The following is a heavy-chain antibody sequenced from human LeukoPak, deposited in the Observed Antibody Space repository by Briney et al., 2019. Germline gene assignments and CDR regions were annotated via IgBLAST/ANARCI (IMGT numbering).Heavy chain of an antibody. J-gene: IGHJ5*02. CDR1: GGSISSGGYY. CDR2: IYHSGST. D-gene: IGHD2-2*02. V-gene: IGHV4-30-2*01. CDR3: ARGVVPAAIRGNWFDP. Sequence: SETLSLTCTVSGGSISSGGYYWSWIRQPPGKGLEWIGYIYHSGSTYYNPSLKSRVTISVDRSKNQFSLKLSSVTAADTAVYYCARGVVPAAIRGNWFDPWGQGTLVTVSS.